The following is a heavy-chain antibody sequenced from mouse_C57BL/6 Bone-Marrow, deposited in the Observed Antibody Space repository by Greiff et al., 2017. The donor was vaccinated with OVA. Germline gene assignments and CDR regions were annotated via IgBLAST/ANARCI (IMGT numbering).Heavy chain of an antibody. CDR2: ISNGGGST. CDR3: ARRSYYYGFDY. J-gene: IGHJ2*01. CDR1: GFTFSDYY. Sequence: EVQLVESGGGLVQPGGSLKLSCAASGFTFSDYYMYWVRQTPEKRLEWVAYISNGGGSTYYPDTVKGRFTISRDNAKNTLYLQMSRLKSEDTAMYYCARRSYYYGFDYWGQGTTLTVSS. V-gene: IGHV5-12*01. D-gene: IGHD1-1*01.